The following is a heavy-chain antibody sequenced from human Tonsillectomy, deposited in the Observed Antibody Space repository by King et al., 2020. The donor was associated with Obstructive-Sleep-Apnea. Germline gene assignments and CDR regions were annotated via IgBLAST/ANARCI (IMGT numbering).Heavy chain of an antibody. CDR1: GFTFSSYG. Sequence: VQLVESGGGVVQPGRSLRLSCAASGFTFSSYGMHWVRQAPGKGLEWVAVISYDGSNKYYADSVKGRFTISRDNSKNTLYLQMNSLRAEDTAVYYCAKDGTGSSGWSRRGGGDYWGQGTLVTVSS. D-gene: IGHD6-19*01. V-gene: IGHV3-30*18. J-gene: IGHJ4*02. CDR3: AKDGTGSSGWSRRGGGDY. CDR2: ISYDGSNK.